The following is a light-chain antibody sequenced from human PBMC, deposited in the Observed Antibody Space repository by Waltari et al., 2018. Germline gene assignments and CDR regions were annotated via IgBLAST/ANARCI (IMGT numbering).Light chain of an antibody. CDR1: GSNIGAGYD. CDR3: QSYDTSLSVV. Sequence: QSVLTQPPSVSRAPGQRVTISCTGSGSNIGAGYDVHWYQQLPRAAPKLLIYGSTSRPLGVPARFFGSTSGTSASLAITGLQAEDEADYYCQSYDTSLSVVFGGGTKLTVL. V-gene: IGLV1-40*01. J-gene: IGLJ3*02. CDR2: GST.